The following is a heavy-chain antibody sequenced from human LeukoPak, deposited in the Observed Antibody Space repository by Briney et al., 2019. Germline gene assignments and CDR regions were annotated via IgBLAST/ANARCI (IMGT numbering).Heavy chain of an antibody. V-gene: IGHV4-59*01. CDR1: GGSISSYY. CDR2: IYYSGST. CDR3: ARVDSTNWYDSRGYFDY. Sequence: SETLSLTCTVSGGSISSYYWSWIRQPPGKGLEWIGYIYYSGSTSYNPSLKSRVAISVDTSKNQFSLKLSSVTAADTAVYYCARVDSTNWYDSRGYFDYWGQGTLVTVSS. D-gene: IGHD1-1*01. J-gene: IGHJ4*02.